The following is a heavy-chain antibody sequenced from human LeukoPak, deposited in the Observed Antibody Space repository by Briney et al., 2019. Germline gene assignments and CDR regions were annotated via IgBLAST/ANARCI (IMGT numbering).Heavy chain of an antibody. Sequence: ASVKVSCKASGYTFTGYYMHWVRQAPGQGLEWMGWINPNSGGTNYAQKFRGRVTMTRDTSISTAYMELSRLRSDDTAVYYCARGPITMIVVALGAFDIWGQGTMVTVSS. D-gene: IGHD3-22*01. CDR2: INPNSGGT. V-gene: IGHV1-2*02. CDR3: ARGPITMIVVALGAFDI. J-gene: IGHJ3*02. CDR1: GYTFTGYY.